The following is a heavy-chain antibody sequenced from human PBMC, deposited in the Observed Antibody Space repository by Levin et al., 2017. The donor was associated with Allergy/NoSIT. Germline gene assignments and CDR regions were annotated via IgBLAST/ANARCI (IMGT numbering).Heavy chain of an antibody. CDR2: IIPIFGTA. Sequence: EASVKVSCKASGGTFSSYAISWVRQAPGQGLEWMGGIIPIFGTANYAQKFQGRVTITADESTSTAYMELSSLRSEDTAVYYCARVRGYSGYDWGNWFDPWGQGTLVTVSS. J-gene: IGHJ5*02. CDR3: ARVRGYSGYDWGNWFDP. V-gene: IGHV1-69*13. CDR1: GGTFSSYA. D-gene: IGHD5-12*01.